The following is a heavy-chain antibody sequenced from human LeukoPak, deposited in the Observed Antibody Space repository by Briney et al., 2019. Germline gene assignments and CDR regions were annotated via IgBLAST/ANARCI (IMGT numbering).Heavy chain of an antibody. CDR1: GFTVSSNY. CDR2: IYSGGST. V-gene: IGHV3-66*01. D-gene: IGHD3-9*01. Sequence: TGGSLRLSCAASGFTVSSNYMSWVRQAPGKGLERVSVIYSGGSTYYADSVKGRFTISRDNSKNTLYLQMNSLRAEDTAVYYCAREYYDILTGSSFDYWGQGTLVTVSS. J-gene: IGHJ4*02. CDR3: AREYYDILTGSSFDY.